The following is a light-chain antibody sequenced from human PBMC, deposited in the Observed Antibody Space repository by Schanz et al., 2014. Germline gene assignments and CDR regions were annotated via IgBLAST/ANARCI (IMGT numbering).Light chain of an antibody. Sequence: DIQMTQSPSSLSASVGARVTITCQAGQDINNYLNWYQQKPGKAPKLLIYDASNLQIGVPSRFSGRGSGTDFTFTISSLQPEDVATYFCQQFDNLPLTFGQGTRLEIK. CDR1: QDINNY. CDR2: DAS. V-gene: IGKV1-33*01. J-gene: IGKJ5*01. CDR3: QQFDNLPLT.